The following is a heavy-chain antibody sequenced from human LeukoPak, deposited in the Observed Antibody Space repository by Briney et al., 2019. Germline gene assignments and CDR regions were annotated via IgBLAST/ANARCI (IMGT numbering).Heavy chain of an antibody. CDR1: GFSFSTYA. CDR3: GSCYYYYGMDV. J-gene: IGHJ6*02. CDR2: ISTTSSYI. V-gene: IGHV3-21*04. Sequence: GGSLRLSCAASGFSFSTYAISWVRQAPGKGLEWVSCISTTSSYIFYADSVRGRFTISRDNAKNSLYLQMNSLRAEDTAVYYCGSCYYYYGMDVWGQGTTVTVSS. D-gene: IGHD2-15*01.